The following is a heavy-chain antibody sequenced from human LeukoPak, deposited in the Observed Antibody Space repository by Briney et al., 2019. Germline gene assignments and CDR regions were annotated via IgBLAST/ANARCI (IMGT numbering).Heavy chain of an antibody. CDR2: INYSGNS. CDR3: ARGRGAGFGELEGIS. CDR1: GGSISSSYNY. V-gene: IGHV4-39*07. J-gene: IGHJ5*02. D-gene: IGHD3-10*01. Sequence: SETLSLTCTVSGGSISSSYNYWGWIRQPPGKGLEWIGSINYSGNSYYNPSLRSRVTISVDTSKSQFSLKLSSVTAADTAVYYCARGRGAGFGELEGISWGQGTLAIVSS.